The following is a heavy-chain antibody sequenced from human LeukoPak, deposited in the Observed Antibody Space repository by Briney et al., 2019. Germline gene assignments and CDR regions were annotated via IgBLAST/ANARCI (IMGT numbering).Heavy chain of an antibody. Sequence: GGSLRRSGAASGFTFSTYNMNWVRQAPGKGLEWVSYISSSRSAIYYADSVKGRFTISRDNAKNSLYLQMNSLRDEDTAVYYCARATYYYDSSGYYVGLGFDYWGQGTLVTVSS. D-gene: IGHD3-22*01. J-gene: IGHJ4*02. CDR3: ARATYYYDSSGYYVGLGFDY. CDR2: ISSSRSAI. CDR1: GFTFSTYN. V-gene: IGHV3-48*02.